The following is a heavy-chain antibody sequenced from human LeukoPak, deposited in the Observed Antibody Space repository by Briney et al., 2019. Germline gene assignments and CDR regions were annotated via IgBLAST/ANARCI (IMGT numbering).Heavy chain of an antibody. Sequence: GGSLRPSCAASGFTLCSYAMRWLRQAPGRGLEWVSSICGNGVSTYYADSVQGRFTFSRDNSKNLLFLQMNSLRADDTAVYHWARGGGITTTVTTRSPPDYWGEATSVTVSS. D-gene: IGHD4-11*01. CDR3: ARGGGITTTVTTRSPPDY. J-gene: IGHJ4*01. CDR2: ICGNGVST. V-gene: IGHV3-23*01. CDR1: GFTLCSYA.